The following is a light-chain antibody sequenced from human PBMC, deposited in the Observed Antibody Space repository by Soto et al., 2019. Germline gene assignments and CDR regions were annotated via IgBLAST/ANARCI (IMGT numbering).Light chain of an antibody. V-gene: IGKV3-20*01. CDR3: QQYGSSPRT. J-gene: IGKJ3*01. CDR2: GAS. CDR1: QSVSSSY. Sequence: EIVLTQSPGTLSLSPGERATLSCRASQSVSSSYLAWYQHKPGQAPRLLIYGASSRATGIQDRFSGSGSGTDFTLTISRLEPEDFAVYYCQQYGSSPRTFGPGTKVDIK.